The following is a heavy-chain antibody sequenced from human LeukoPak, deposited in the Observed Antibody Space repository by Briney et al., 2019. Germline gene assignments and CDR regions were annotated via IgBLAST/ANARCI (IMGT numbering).Heavy chain of an antibody. V-gene: IGHV3-15*01. CDR1: GFTFSNAW. CDR2: IKSKTAGGTT. Sequence: GGSLRLSCAASGFTFSNAWMSWVRQAPGKGLEWVGRIKSKTAGGTTDYAAPVKGRFTISRDDSKNTLYLQMNSLKTEDTAVYYCTTGPRGYGEDVFDYWGQGTLVTVSA. D-gene: IGHD4-17*01. J-gene: IGHJ4*02. CDR3: TTGPRGYGEDVFDY.